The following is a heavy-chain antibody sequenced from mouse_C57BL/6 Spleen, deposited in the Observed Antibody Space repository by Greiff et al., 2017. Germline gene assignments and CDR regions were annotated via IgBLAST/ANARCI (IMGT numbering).Heavy chain of an antibody. CDR3: ARLGGPYYFDY. V-gene: IGHV1-82*01. CDR1: GYAFSSSW. Sequence: QVQLQQSGPELVKPGASVKISCKASGYAFSSSWMNWVKQRPGKGLEWIGRIYPGDGDTNYNGKFKGKATLTADKSSSTAYMQLSSLTSEDAAVDFCARLGGPYYFDYWGQGTTLTVSS. J-gene: IGHJ2*01. CDR2: IYPGDGDT.